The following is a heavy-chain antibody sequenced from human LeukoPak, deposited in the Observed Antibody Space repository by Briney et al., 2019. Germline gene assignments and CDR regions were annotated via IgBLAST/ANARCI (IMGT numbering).Heavy chain of an antibody. CDR2: IYSGGNT. J-gene: IGHJ6*02. V-gene: IGHV3-53*01. CDR1: GFTVSSNY. CDR3: ARDSDYYGMDV. Sequence: GGSLRLSCAASGFTVSSNYMSWVRQAPGKGLEWVSVIYSGGNTHYADSVKGRFTISRDNSNNTLYLQMNSLRAEDTAVYYCARDSDYYGMDVWGQGTTVTVSS.